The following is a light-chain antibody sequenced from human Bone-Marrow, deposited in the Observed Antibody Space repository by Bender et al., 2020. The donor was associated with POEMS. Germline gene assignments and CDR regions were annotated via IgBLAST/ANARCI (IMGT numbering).Light chain of an antibody. J-gene: IGLJ3*02. CDR3: QSYDNSLGGWV. CDR2: GYN. V-gene: IGLV1-47*02. Sequence: QSVLTQPPSTSGTPGQRVTISCSGSSSNIGSKYAYRHHQLPGTARKVLIYGYNNRPSGVPDRFSGSKSGTSASLAITGRQAEDEGDYYCQSYDNSLGGWVFGGGTRLTVL. CDR1: SSNIGSKY.